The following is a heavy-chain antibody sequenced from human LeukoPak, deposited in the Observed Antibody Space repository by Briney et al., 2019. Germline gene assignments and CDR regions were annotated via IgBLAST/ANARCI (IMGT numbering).Heavy chain of an antibody. V-gene: IGHV3-23*01. D-gene: IGHD1-14*01. Sequence: LPGGSLRLSCAASGLTFSSYAMSWVRRAPGKGLEWVSLIGGSGDSTYYAASVKGRFAISRDNSKNTLYLQMNSLRADDTAVYYCAKNQKRMDYWGQGTLVTVSS. CDR3: AKNQKRMDY. J-gene: IGHJ4*02. CDR2: IGGSGDST. CDR1: GLTFSSYA.